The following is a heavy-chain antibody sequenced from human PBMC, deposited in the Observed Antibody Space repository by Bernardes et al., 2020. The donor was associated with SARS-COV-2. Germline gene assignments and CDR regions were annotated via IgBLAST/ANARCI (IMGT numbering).Heavy chain of an antibody. Sequence: GWSLRLSCAASGFTFSSYWMHWVRQAPGKGLVWVSRINSDGSSTSYADSVKGRFTISRDNAKNTLYLQMNSLRAEDTAVYYCAREGWLSNWGWFDPWGQGTLVTVSS. J-gene: IGHJ5*02. CDR3: AREGWLSNWGWFDP. V-gene: IGHV3-74*01. CDR2: INSDGSST. D-gene: IGHD3-22*01. CDR1: GFTFSSYW.